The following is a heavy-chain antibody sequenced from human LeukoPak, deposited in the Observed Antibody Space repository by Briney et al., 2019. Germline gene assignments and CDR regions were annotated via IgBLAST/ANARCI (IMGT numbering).Heavy chain of an antibody. D-gene: IGHD3-10*01. CDR1: GFTFSSHE. CDR2: ISYDGSTK. J-gene: IGHJ4*02. Sequence: GRSLRLSCAASGFTFSSHEMHWVRQAPGKGLEWVAVISYDGSTKFYADFVKGRFTISRDNSKLYLQMNSLRAEDTAVYFCARDHGSGSYFFDYWGQGTQVTVSA. CDR3: ARDHGSGSYFFDY. V-gene: IGHV3-30-3*01.